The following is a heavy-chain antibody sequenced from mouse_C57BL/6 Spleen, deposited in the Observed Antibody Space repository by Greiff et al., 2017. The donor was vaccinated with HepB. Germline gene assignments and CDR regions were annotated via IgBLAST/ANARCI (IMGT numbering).Heavy chain of an antibody. Sequence: VKLQESGAELARPGASVKLSCKASGYTFTSYGISWVKQRTGQGLEWIGEIYPRSGNTYYNEKFKGKATLTADKSSSTAYMELRSLTSEDSAVYFCARRYDGYYLYYFDYWGQGTTLTVSS. V-gene: IGHV1-81*01. CDR2: IYPRSGNT. D-gene: IGHD2-3*01. CDR1: GYTFTSYG. CDR3: ARRYDGYYLYYFDY. J-gene: IGHJ2*01.